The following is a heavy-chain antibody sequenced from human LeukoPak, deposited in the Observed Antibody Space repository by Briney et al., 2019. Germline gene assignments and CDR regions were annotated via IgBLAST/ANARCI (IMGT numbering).Heavy chain of an antibody. V-gene: IGHV1-69*05. CDR3: AKVHSMVVSLLGYYYYMDV. D-gene: IGHD2-21*01. CDR2: IIPIFGTA. CDR1: GGTFSSYA. J-gene: IGHJ6*03. Sequence: SVKVSCKASGGTFSSYAISWVRQAPGQGLEWMGRIIPIFGTANYAQKFQGRVTITTDESTSTAYMELSSLRSEDTAVYYCAKVHSMVVSLLGYYYYMDVWGKGTTVTVSS.